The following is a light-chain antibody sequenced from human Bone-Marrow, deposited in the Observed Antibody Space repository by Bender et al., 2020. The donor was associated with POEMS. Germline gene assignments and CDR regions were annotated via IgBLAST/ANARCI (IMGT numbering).Light chain of an antibody. CDR2: DVN. CDR1: SSDVGGYDY. CDR3: CSYAGSTSVI. Sequence: QSALTQPPSASGSPGQSVTISCTGTSSDVGGYDYVSWYQHHPGKPPKLIIYDVNKRPSGVPDRFSGSKSGNTASLTVSGLQAEDEADYYCCSYAGSTSVIFGGGTKLTVL. V-gene: IGLV2-8*01. J-gene: IGLJ2*01.